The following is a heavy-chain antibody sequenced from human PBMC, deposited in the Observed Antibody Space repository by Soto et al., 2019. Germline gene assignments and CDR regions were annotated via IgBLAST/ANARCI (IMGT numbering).Heavy chain of an antibody. J-gene: IGHJ2*01. CDR1: GGSISSGGAISSNSYS. Sequence: QLQLQESGSGLVKPSQTLSLTCAVSGGSISSGGAISSNSYSWNWIRQPPGKGLEWIGSIYESGNTYYSPSLKSRVSISVDRSKNQFYLNLSYGTAAGTAVYYCARAPAIAHWYFDLWGRGTLATVSS. V-gene: IGHV4-30-2*01. CDR3: ARAPAIAHWYFDL. CDR2: IYESGNT. D-gene: IGHD2-21*02.